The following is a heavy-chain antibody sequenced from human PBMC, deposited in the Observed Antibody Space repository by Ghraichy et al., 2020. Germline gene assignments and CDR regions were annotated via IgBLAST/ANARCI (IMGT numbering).Heavy chain of an antibody. J-gene: IGHJ3*01. CDR2: SDKSGST. CDR3: ARTDAHCGGLSCYRGVDALDF. Sequence: SETLSLTCTVSGGSFVNGRFSWSRIRPQPGQGLECIVYSDKSGSTYYNPSLKSRVSISVDTSKKQFSLNLSSVTAADTGVYYCARTDAHCGGLSCYRGVDALDFWGQGTTVTVSS. V-gene: IGHV4-31*03. D-gene: IGHD2-2*02. CDR1: GGSFVNGRFS.